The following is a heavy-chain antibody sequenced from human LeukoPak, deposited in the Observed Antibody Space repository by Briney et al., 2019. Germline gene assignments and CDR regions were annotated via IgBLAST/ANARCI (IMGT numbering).Heavy chain of an antibody. CDR2: IYPGDSDT. V-gene: IGHV5-51*01. J-gene: IGHJ4*02. Sequence: GESLKISCKGSGYSFISYWIGWVRQMPGKGLEWMGIIYPGDSDTRYSPSFQGQVTISADKSISTAYLQWSSLKASDTAMYYCARSYCSSTSCYPLDYWGQGTLVTVSS. D-gene: IGHD2-2*01. CDR1: GYSFISYW. CDR3: ARSYCSSTSCYPLDY.